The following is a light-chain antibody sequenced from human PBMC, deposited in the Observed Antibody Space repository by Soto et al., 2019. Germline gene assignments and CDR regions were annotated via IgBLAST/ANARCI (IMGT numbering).Light chain of an antibody. CDR1: QDIRND. Sequence: AIQMTQSPSSLSAPVGDRVTITCRASQDIRNDLGWYQQKPGTAPKLLIFVASSLQSGVPSRFSGSGSGTDFTLTISSLQPEDFATYYCLQDYTYPWTFGQGTKVEIK. V-gene: IGKV1-6*01. J-gene: IGKJ1*01. CDR3: LQDYTYPWT. CDR2: VAS.